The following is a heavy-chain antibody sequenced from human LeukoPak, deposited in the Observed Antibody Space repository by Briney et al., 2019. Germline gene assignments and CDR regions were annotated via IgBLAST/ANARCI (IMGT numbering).Heavy chain of an antibody. D-gene: IGHD3-10*01. CDR1: GFTFSSYS. J-gene: IGHJ5*02. CDR3: ARDSWFGELATHENWFDP. Sequence: GGSLRLSCAASGFTFSSYSMNWVRQAPGKGLEWVSSISSSSSYIYYADSVRGRFTISRDNAKNSLYLQMNSLRAEDTAVYYCARDSWFGELATHENWFDPWGQGTLVTVSS. V-gene: IGHV3-21*01. CDR2: ISSSSSYI.